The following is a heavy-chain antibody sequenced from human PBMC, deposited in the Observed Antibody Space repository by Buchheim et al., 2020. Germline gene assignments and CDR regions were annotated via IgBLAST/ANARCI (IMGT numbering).Heavy chain of an antibody. D-gene: IGHD2-15*01. CDR1: GGSFSGYY. Sequence: QVQLQQWGAGLLKPSETLSLTCAVYGGSFSGYYWSWIRQPPGKGLEWIGEINHSGSTNYNPSLKSRVTISVDTSQNQFSLKLSSVTAADTAVYYCARGGYCSGGSCYSRGYFQHWGQGTL. CDR3: ARGGYCSGGSCYSRGYFQH. J-gene: IGHJ1*01. CDR2: INHSGST. V-gene: IGHV4-34*01.